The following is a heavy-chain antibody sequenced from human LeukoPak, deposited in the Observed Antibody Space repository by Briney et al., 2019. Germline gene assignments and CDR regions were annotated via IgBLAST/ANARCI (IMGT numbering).Heavy chain of an antibody. J-gene: IGHJ6*04. CDR1: GFTFSSYG. Sequence: GGSLRLSCAASGFTFSSYGMSWVRQAPGKGLEWVSAISGSGGSSYYADSVKGRFTISRDNAKNSLYLQMNSLRAEDTAVYYCAELGITMIGGVWGKGTTVTISS. V-gene: IGHV3-23*01. CDR2: ISGSGGSS. D-gene: IGHD3-10*02. CDR3: AELGITMIGGV.